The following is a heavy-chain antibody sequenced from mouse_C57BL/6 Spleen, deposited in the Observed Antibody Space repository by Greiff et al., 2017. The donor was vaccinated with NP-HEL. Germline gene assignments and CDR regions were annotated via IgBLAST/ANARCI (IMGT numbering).Heavy chain of an antibody. CDR3: ARYYDYHHYYAMDY. V-gene: IGHV2-9-1*01. J-gene: IGHJ4*01. D-gene: IGHD2-4*01. Sequence: VMLVESGPGLVAPSQSLSITCTVSGFSLTSYAISWVRQPPGKGLEWLGVIWTGGGTNYNSALKSRLSISKDNSKSQVFLKMNSLQTDDTARYYCARYYDYHHYYAMDYWGQGTSVTVSS. CDR2: IWTGGGT. CDR1: GFSLTSYA.